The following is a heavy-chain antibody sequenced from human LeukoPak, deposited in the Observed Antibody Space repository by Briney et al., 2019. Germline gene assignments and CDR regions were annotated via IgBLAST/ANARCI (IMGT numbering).Heavy chain of an antibody. CDR1: GFTFSSYG. D-gene: IGHD6-6*01. CDR2: ISYDGSNK. CDR3: AKAGRSSSDY. J-gene: IGHJ4*02. Sequence: GGSLRLSCAASGFTFSSYGMHWVRQAPGKGLEWVAVISYDGSNKYYADSVKGRFTISRDNSKTTLYLQMNSLRAEDTAVYYCAKAGRSSSDYWGQGTLVTVSS. V-gene: IGHV3-30*18.